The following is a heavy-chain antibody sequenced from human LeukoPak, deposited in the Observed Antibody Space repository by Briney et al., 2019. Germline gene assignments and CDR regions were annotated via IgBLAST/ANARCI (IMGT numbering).Heavy chain of an antibody. J-gene: IGHJ6*02. Sequence: PGGSLRLSRAASGFTFSSYGMHWVRQAPGKGLEWVAVISYDGSNKYYADSVKGRFTISRDNSKNTLYLQMNSLRAEDTAVYYCAKVISMTTYYYYGMDVWGQGTTVTVSS. CDR1: GFTFSSYG. D-gene: IGHD4-11*01. CDR2: ISYDGSNK. CDR3: AKVISMTTYYYYGMDV. V-gene: IGHV3-30*18.